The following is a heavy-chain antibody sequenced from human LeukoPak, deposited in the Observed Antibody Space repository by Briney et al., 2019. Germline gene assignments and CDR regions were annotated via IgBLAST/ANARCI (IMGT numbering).Heavy chain of an antibody. V-gene: IGHV3-23*01. CDR3: AKACYGAWSYLYNWLDP. CDR2: ISGSGGST. D-gene: IGHD3-10*01. CDR1: GFTFSSYA. J-gene: IGHJ5*02. Sequence: PGGSLRLSCAASGFTFSSYAMSWVRQAPGKGLEWVSAISGSGGSTYYADSVKGRFTISRDNSKNTLYQQINSLRAEDTAVYYCAKACYGAWSYLYNWLDPWGQGTLVTVSS.